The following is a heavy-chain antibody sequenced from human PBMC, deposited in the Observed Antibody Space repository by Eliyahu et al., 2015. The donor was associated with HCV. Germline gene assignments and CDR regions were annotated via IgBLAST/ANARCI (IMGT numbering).Heavy chain of an antibody. CDR3: AKRGSYYDIFIGDFYYHGMDV. D-gene: IGHD3-9*01. V-gene: IGHV3-23*01. CDR2: VSGGGDKT. Sequence: EVQLLESGGGLVQPGGSLRLSCAASGXNFINSAXSWVRQAPGKGLEWVSSVSGGGDKTYYADSVKGRFTMTRDNSKNTVSLQMNSLRAEDTALYFCAKRGSYYDIFIGDFYYHGMDVWGLGTTVTVSS. CDR1: GXNFINSA. J-gene: IGHJ6*02.